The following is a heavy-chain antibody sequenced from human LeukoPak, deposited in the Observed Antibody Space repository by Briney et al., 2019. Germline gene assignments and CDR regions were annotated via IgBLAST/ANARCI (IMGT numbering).Heavy chain of an antibody. CDR1: GGSFSGNY. V-gene: IGHV4-34*01. Sequence: SETLSLTCGVYGGSFSGNYWTWIRQPPGKGLDWIGDINHSGSNNYNPSLKSRVAFSVDTCKTQFSLRVSSVTAADTAVYYCARGKDLAVVTAANSRFYGVDVWGQGTTVTVSS. CDR3: ARGKDLAVVTAANSRFYGVDV. D-gene: IGHD2-15*01. J-gene: IGHJ6*02. CDR2: INHSGSN.